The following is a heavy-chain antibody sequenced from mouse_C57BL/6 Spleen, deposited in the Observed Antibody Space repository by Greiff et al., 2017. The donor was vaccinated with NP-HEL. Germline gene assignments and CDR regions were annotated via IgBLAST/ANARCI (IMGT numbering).Heavy chain of an antibody. CDR3: TTRDYVY. V-gene: IGHV14-4*01. Sequence: EVQLQQSGAELVRPGASVKLSCTASGFNIKDDYMHWVKQRPEQGLEWIGWIYPENGDTEYASKFQGKATITADTSSNTAYLQLSSLTSEDTAVYYCTTRDYVYWGQGTTLTVSS. J-gene: IGHJ2*01. D-gene: IGHD1-1*02. CDR2: IYPENGDT. CDR1: GFNIKDDY.